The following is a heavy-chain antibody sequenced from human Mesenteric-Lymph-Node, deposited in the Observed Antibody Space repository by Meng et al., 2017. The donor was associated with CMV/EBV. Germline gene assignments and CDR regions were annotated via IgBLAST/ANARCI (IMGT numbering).Heavy chain of an antibody. Sequence: TVSGDSISSGGYFWNWIRQHPVKGLEWIGSIYHSGTPYYNPSLKSRVTISVDTSKNQFSLRLSFVTAADTAVYYCARDSSGYYWFDPWGQGTLVTVSS. J-gene: IGHJ5*02. CDR2: IYHSGTP. D-gene: IGHD3-22*01. CDR3: ARDSSGYYWFDP. V-gene: IGHV4-31*03. CDR1: GDSISSGGYF.